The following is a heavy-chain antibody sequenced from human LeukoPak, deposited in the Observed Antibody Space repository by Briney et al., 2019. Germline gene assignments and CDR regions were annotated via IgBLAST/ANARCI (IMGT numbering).Heavy chain of an antibody. D-gene: IGHD1-26*01. CDR1: GDTFSRYA. CDR2: IIPSLDIP. J-gene: IGHJ4*02. Sequence: GASVKVSCKASGDTFSRYAISWVRQAPGQGLEWMGRIIPSLDIPNYPQKFQGRVTITADKSTSTAYMEVRSLGSEDTAVYYCARSVGGATTPRFDYWGQGTLVTVS. CDR3: ARSVGGATTPRFDY. V-gene: IGHV1-69*04.